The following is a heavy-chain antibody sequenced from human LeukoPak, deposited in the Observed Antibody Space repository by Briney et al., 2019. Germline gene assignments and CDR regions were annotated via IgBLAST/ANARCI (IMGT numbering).Heavy chain of an antibody. D-gene: IGHD2-15*01. CDR3: ARDSPPRYCSGVDSCYADR. CDR1: GYTFTGYY. V-gene: IGHV1-2*02. Sequence: ASVKVSCKASGYTFTGYYMHWVRQAPGQGLEWMGWIDPNSGGTNYAQKFQGRVTMTGDTSISTAYMELSRLRSDDTAVYYCARDSPPRYCSGVDSCYADRWGQGTLVTVSS. CDR2: IDPNSGGT. J-gene: IGHJ4*02.